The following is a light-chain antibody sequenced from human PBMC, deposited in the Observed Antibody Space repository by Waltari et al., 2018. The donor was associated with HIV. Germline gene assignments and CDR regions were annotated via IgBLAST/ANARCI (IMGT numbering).Light chain of an antibody. CDR2: GAA. V-gene: IGKV1-6*01. CDR3: LQDYSWPYT. Sequence: GDRVTITCRASQGIGNDLSWYQQKPGMAPVVLIYGAATSQTGVPARFSGSGSGAHFTLTISSLQAEDLATYYCLQDYSWPYTFGQGTKVEIK. J-gene: IGKJ2*01. CDR1: QGIGND.